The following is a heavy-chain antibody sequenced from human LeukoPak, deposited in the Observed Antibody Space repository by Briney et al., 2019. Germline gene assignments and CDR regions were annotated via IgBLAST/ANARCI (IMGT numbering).Heavy chain of an antibody. D-gene: IGHD3-3*01. CDR1: GGTFSSYA. V-gene: IGHV1-69*13. CDR2: IIPIFGTA. Sequence: GASVKVSCKASGGTFSSYAISWVRQAPGQGLEWMGGIIPIFGTANYAQKFQGRVTITADESTSTAYMELSSLRSEDTAVYYCAAYHYDFWSGFNWFDPWSQGTLVTVSS. CDR3: AAYHYDFWSGFNWFDP. J-gene: IGHJ5*02.